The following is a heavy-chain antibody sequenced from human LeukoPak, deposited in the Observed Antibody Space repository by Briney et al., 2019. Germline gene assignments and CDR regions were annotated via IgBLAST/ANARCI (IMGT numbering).Heavy chain of an antibody. CDR3: ATSGYVGNTRFDS. V-gene: IGHV4-39*01. D-gene: IGHD4-23*01. Sequence: PSESLSLTCTVSGGSISSNSYYWGWIRQPPGKGLEWVGSISSSESTYYTPSLKSRVTVSVDTSKNLFSLKLSSVTAADTAVYYCATSGYVGNTRFDSWGQGTLDTVSS. CDR2: ISSSEST. J-gene: IGHJ4*02. CDR1: GGSISSNSYY.